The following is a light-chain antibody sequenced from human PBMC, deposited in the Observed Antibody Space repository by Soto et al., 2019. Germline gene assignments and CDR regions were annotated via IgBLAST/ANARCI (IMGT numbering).Light chain of an antibody. CDR1: QTISSW. CDR3: QHYNSYSEA. CDR2: KAS. V-gene: IGKV1-5*03. Sequence: DIQMTPSPSTLSGSVGDRVTITCRASQTISSWLAWYQQKPGKAPKLLIYKASTLKSGVPSRFSGSGSGTEFTLTISSLQPDDFATYYCQHYNSYSEAFDQGTKGDIK. J-gene: IGKJ1*01.